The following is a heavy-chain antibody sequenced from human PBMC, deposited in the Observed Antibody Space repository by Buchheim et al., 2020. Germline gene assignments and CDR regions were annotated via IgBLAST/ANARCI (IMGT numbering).Heavy chain of an antibody. Sequence: QVQLQESGPGLVKPSQTLSLTCTVSGDSMERGGFYWNWIRQHPGMGLEFIGYMYNSGSTYFNPSLRSRVTISAATSKNQFSLKLSSVTAADTAVYFCARGTPRHYFDFWGQGTL. V-gene: IGHV4-31*03. CDR2: MYNSGST. CDR3: ARGTPRHYFDF. CDR1: GDSMERGGFY. J-gene: IGHJ4*02.